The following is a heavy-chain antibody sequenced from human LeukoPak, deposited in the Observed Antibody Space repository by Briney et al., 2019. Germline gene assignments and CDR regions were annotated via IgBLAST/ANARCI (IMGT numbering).Heavy chain of an antibody. V-gene: IGHV3-30*18. CDR1: GFTFSSYG. J-gene: IGHJ1*01. CDR2: ISYDGSNK. CDR3: AKGDSSSWYGYFQH. Sequence: GGSLRLSCAASGFTFSSYGIHWVRQAPGKGLEWVAVISYDGSNKYYADSVKGRFTISRDNSKNTLYLQMNSLRAEDTAVYYCAKGDSSSWYGYFQHWGQGTLVTVSS. D-gene: IGHD6-13*01.